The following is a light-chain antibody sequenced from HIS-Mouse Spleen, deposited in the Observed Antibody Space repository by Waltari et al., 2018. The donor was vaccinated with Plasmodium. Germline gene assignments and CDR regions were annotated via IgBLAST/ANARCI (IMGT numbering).Light chain of an antibody. V-gene: IGLV2-8*01. CDR1: SSALGASNY. J-gene: IGLJ2*01. CDR3: SSYAGSNNLV. CDR2: GVS. Sequence: QSALTQPPSASGSPGQSVPISCPGTSSALGASNYVSWYHQHPGQAPKLMIYGVSKRPSGVPDRFSGSKSGNTASLTVSGLQAEDEADYYCSSYAGSNNLVFGGGTKLTVL.